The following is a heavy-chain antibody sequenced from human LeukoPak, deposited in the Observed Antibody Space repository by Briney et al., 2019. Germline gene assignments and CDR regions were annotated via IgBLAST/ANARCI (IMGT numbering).Heavy chain of an antibody. D-gene: IGHD2/OR15-2a*01. V-gene: IGHV4-34*01. CDR2: NYHSGST. CDR3: ARGLIEMNIIRPFPFDL. J-gene: IGHJ4*02. CDR1: GGPFSGYY. Sequence: PSETLSLTCAVYGGPFSGYYWSWIRQPPGKGLEGIGQNYHSGSTKYNGSLKSRLTISVDTPKNQFSLKLNSVTAADTAVYYCARGLIEMNIIRPFPFDLWGQGTLVTVSS.